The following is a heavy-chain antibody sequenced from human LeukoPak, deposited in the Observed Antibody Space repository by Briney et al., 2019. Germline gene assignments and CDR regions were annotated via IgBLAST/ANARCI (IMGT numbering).Heavy chain of an antibody. CDR3: ASSGHSSGWYVLDY. CDR1: GFTVSSNY. CDR2: IYSGGST. V-gene: IGHV3-66*01. Sequence: PGGSLRLSCAAPGFTVSSNYMTWVRQAPGKGLEWVSVIYSGGSTDYADSVKGRFTISRDNSKNTLYLQMNSLRAEDTAVYHCASSGHSSGWYVLDYWGQGTLVTVSS. J-gene: IGHJ4*02. D-gene: IGHD6-19*01.